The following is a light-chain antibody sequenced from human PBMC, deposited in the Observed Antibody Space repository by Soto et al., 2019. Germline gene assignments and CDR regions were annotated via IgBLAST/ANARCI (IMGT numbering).Light chain of an antibody. V-gene: IGLV2-14*01. Sequence: QSALTQPASVSGSPGQSITISCTGTCSDVGGYNYVSWYQQHPGKAPKLMIYEVSNRPSGVSNRFSGSKSGNMASLTISGLQAEDEADYYCSSYTSSSTLYVFGTGTKVTVL. CDR1: CSDVGGYNY. J-gene: IGLJ1*01. CDR3: SSYTSSSTLYV. CDR2: EVS.